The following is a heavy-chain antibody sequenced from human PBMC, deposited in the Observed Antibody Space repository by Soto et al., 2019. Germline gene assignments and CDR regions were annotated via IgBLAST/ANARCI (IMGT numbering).Heavy chain of an antibody. CDR3: ARRARDIVVVAASTSYDS. CDR2: ISSSSSTI. Sequence: EVQLVESGGALVQPGGSLRLSCAVSGFTFSSYSMNWVRQAPGKGPEWVSHISSSSSTIHYADSVRGRFTISRDNAQNSLFLQTSSLRADDTAVYYCARRARDIVVVAASTSYDSWGQGTLVTVSS. D-gene: IGHD2-15*01. J-gene: IGHJ5*02. CDR1: GFTFSSYS. V-gene: IGHV3-48*04.